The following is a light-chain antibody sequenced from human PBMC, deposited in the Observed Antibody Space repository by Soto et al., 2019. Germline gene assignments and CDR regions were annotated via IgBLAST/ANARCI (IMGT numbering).Light chain of an antibody. CDR2: ATT. CDR3: CSYAGSVTFT. CDR1: SNDVGNYNL. V-gene: IGLV2-23*02. J-gene: IGLJ2*01. Sequence: QSVLTQPASVSGSPGQSITISCTGTSNDVGNYNLVSWYQQHPGKAPKLIIYATTKRPSGVSNRYSGSKSGNTASLTISGLQAEDEATYHCCSYAGSVTFTFGGGTKLTVL.